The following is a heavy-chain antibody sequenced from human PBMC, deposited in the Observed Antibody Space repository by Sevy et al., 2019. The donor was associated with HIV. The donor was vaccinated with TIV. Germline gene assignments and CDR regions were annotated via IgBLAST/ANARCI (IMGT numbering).Heavy chain of an antibody. Sequence: GSLRLSCAASGFSFSTYAMTWVRQPPGKGLEWVSGISGSGTSTYYTDSVKGRFTISRDNSKNTVYLQMNNLRAEDTAVYYCGKVSIFGVGGFYDYWGQGTLVTVSS. D-gene: IGHD3-3*01. CDR3: GKVSIFGVGGFYDY. V-gene: IGHV3-23*01. J-gene: IGHJ4*02. CDR2: ISGSGTST. CDR1: GFSFSTYA.